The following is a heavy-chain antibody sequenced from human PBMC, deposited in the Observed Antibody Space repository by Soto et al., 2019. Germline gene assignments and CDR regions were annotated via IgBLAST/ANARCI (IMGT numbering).Heavy chain of an antibody. CDR2: INTYNGNTNT. CDR3: ARLQWLANYCGMDV. J-gene: IGHJ6*02. V-gene: IGHV1-18*01. D-gene: IGHD6-19*01. Sequence: ASVKVSCKASGYTFTSYGISWVRQAPGQGLEWMGWINTYNGNTNTNYAQKLQGRVTMTTDTSTTTAYMELRSLRSDDTAVYYCARLQWLANYCGMDVWGQGTTVTVSS. CDR1: GYTFTSYG.